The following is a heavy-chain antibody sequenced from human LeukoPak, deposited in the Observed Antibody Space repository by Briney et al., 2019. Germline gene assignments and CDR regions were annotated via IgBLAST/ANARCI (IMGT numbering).Heavy chain of an antibody. CDR1: GGTFSSYA. V-gene: IGHV1-69*13. Sequence: GASVKVSCTASGGTFSSYAISWVRQAPGQGLEWMGGIIPIFGTANYAQKFQGRVTITADESTSTAYMELSSLRSEDTAVYYCARGPSSSYYHDSSGYDYFDYWGQGTLVTVSS. CDR2: IIPIFGTA. D-gene: IGHD3-22*01. J-gene: IGHJ4*02. CDR3: ARGPSSSYYHDSSGYDYFDY.